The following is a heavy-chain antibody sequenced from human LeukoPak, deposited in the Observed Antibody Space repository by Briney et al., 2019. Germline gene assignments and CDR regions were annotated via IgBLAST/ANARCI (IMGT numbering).Heavy chain of an antibody. D-gene: IGHD5-12*01. V-gene: IGHV3-48*04. J-gene: IGHJ4*02. CDR2: VGISSGNT. CDR1: GFTFSDYS. Sequence: GGSLRLSCAASGFTFSDYSMNWVRQAPGKGLEWISYVGISSGNTKYADSVKGRFTISGGSAKNSVFLQMNSLRVEDTAVYYCARDHRYAFDNWGQGTLVTVSS. CDR3: ARDHRYAFDN.